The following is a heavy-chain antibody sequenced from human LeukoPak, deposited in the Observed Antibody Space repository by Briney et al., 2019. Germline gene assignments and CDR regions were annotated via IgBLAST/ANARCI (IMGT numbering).Heavy chain of an antibody. Sequence: TGGSLRLSCAASGFTFSSYAMSWVRQAPGKGLEWVSAISGSGGSTYYADSVKGRFTISRDNSKNTLYLQMNSLRAEDTAVYYCAKDISYYDSSGYSPDPDYFDYWGQGTLVTVSS. CDR2: ISGSGGST. D-gene: IGHD3-22*01. CDR1: GFTFSSYA. CDR3: AKDISYYDSSGYSPDPDYFDY. V-gene: IGHV3-23*01. J-gene: IGHJ4*02.